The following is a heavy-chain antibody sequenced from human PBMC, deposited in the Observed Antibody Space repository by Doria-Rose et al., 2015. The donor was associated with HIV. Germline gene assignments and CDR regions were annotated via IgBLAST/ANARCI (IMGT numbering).Heavy chain of an antibody. J-gene: IGHJ4*02. D-gene: IGHD3-10*01. V-gene: IGHV4-30-4*01. Sequence: QVQLQESGPGLVRPSQTLSLTCTVSGDSICSGDSFWSWIRQPPGKGPEWIGYISSSGTTYYYPSLRGRLTISLDASKNQFSLNLNSVTAADTAVYYCARARNYGFPHFFDFWGQGTLVTVSS. CDR1: GDSICSGDSF. CDR3: ARARNYGFPHFFDF. CDR2: ISSSGTT.